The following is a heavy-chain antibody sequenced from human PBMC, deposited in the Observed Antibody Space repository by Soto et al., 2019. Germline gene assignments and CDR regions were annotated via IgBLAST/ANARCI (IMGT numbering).Heavy chain of an antibody. CDR3: ARDLSYYYGSGSGWFDP. V-gene: IGHV4-31*03. CDR2: IYYSGST. D-gene: IGHD3-10*01. CDR1: GGSISSGGYY. Sequence: SETLSLTCTVSGGSISSGGYYWSWIRQHPGKGLEWIGYIYYSGSTYYNPSLKSRVTISVDTSKNQFSLKLSSVTAADTAVYYCARDLSYYYGSGSGWFDPWGQGTLVTVSS. J-gene: IGHJ5*02.